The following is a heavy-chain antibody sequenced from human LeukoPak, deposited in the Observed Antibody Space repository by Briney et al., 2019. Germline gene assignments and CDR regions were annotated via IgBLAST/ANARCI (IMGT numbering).Heavy chain of an antibody. CDR2: IYYSGST. V-gene: IGHV4-59*01. J-gene: IGHJ3*02. CDR3: AREGARWEPSFSAFDI. Sequence: ASETLSLTCTVSGGSISGYYWSWIRQPPGKGLEWIGYIYYSGSTSYNPSLKSRVTISVDTSKNQFSLKLSSVTAADTAVYYCAREGARWEPSFSAFDIWGQGTMVTVSS. D-gene: IGHD1-26*01. CDR1: GGSISGYY.